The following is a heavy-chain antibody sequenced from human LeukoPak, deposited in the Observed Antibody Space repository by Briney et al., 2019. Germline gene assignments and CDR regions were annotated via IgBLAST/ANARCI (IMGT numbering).Heavy chain of an antibody. J-gene: IGHJ4*02. D-gene: IGHD3-10*01. CDR3: ASVGYYYGSGEDY. V-gene: IGHV4-39*07. CDR1: GGSISSGGYY. CDR2: IYYSGST. Sequence: PSETLSLTCTVSGGSISSGGYYWSWIRQPPGKGLEWIGSIYYSGSTYYNPSLKSRVTISVDTSKNQFSLKLSSVTAADTAVYYCASVGYYYGSGEDYWGQGTLVTVSS.